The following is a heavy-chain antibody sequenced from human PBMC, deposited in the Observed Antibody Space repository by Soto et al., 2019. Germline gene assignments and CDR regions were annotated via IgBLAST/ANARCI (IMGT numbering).Heavy chain of an antibody. Sequence: GESLKISCKGSGYSFTSYWIGWVRQMPGKGLEWMGIIYPGDSDTRYSPSFQGQVTISADKSISTAYLQWSSLKASDTAMYYCARRRYYSSGWYGRYYFDYWGQGTLVTVSS. CDR1: GYSFTSYW. CDR2: IYPGDSDT. CDR3: ARRRYYSSGWYGRYYFDY. V-gene: IGHV5-51*01. D-gene: IGHD6-19*01. J-gene: IGHJ4*02.